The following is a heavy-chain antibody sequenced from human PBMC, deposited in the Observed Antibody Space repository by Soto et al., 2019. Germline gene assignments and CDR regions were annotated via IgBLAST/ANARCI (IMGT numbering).Heavy chain of an antibody. D-gene: IGHD6-6*01. CDR3: AAVYSSSFPDIVDY. J-gene: IGHJ4*02. Sequence: QVQLVQSGAEVKKSGSSVKVSCKASGGTFSSYAISWVRQAPGQGLEWMGGIIPSFGTANYAQKFQGRVTITPDESTSTAYMELSSLRSENTAVYYFAAVYSSSFPDIVDYGGQGTLVPVST. CDR1: GGTFSSYA. CDR2: IIPSFGTA. V-gene: IGHV1-69*01.